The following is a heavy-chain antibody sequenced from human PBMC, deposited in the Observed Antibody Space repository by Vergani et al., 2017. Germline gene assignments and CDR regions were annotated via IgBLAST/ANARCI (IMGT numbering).Heavy chain of an antibody. J-gene: IGHJ4*02. CDR1: GFTFSSYW. CDR3: ARDWSYSSGWYRSDY. V-gene: IGHV3-74*01. D-gene: IGHD6-19*01. Sequence: EVQLVESGGGLVQPGGSLRLSCAASGFTFSSYWMHWVRQAPGKGLVWVSRINRDGSSTSYADSVKGRFTISRDNAQTTLYLQMNSLRAEDTAVYYCARDWSYSSGWYRSDYWGQGTLVTVSS. CDR2: INRDGSST.